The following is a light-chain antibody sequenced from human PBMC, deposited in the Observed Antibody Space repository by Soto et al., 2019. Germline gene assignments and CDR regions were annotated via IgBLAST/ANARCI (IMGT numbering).Light chain of an antibody. CDR2: EVS. CDR3: SSYTRSSTLVV. J-gene: IGLJ2*01. Sequence: QSVLTQPASVSGSLGQSITISCTGTSSDVGGYDYVSWYQQRPGKAPKLMIYEVSNRPSGVSNRFSGSKSGNTASLTISGLQAEDEADYYCSSYTRSSTLVVFGGGTKVTVL. V-gene: IGLV2-14*01. CDR1: SSDVGGYDY.